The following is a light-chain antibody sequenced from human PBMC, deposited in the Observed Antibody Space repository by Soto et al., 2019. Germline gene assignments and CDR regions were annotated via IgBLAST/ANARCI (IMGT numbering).Light chain of an antibody. Sequence: QSALTQAASVSGSPGQSITISCTGTSSDIGGYNYVSWYQQHPGKAPKVLIYEVSNRPSGVSNRFSGSKSGNTASLTISGLQAEDEADYYCSSYTSSSTWVFGGGTKVTVL. CDR3: SSYTSSSTWV. CDR1: SSDIGGYNY. V-gene: IGLV2-14*01. J-gene: IGLJ3*02. CDR2: EVS.